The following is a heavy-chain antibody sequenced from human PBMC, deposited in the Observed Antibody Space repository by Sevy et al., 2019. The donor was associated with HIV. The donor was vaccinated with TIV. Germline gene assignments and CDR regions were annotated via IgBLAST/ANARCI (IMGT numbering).Heavy chain of an antibody. D-gene: IGHD3-22*01. CDR1: GFTFSTYA. CDR2: ISDDGNNK. V-gene: IGHV3-30*04. CDR3: ASHYYDSTGYYFPLEY. Sequence: GGFLRLSCTAFGFTFSTYAMYWVRQAPGKGLEWVAVISDDGNNKDYADSVKGRFTISRDNSKNTLYLQMNSLRADDTAVYYCASHYYDSTGYYFPLEYWGQGTRVTVSS. J-gene: IGHJ4*02.